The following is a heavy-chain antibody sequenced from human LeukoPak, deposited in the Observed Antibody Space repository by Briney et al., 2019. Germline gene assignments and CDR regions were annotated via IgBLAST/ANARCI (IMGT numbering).Heavy chain of an antibody. CDR2: IYTSGST. D-gene: IGHD4-17*01. CDR3: ASYGDYAPAGMGGWFDP. J-gene: IGHJ5*02. CDR1: GGSISSYY. V-gene: IGHV4-4*09. Sequence: PSETLSLTCAVSGGSISSYYWSWIRQPPGKGLEWIGYIYTSGSTNYNPSLKSRVTISVDTSKNQFSLKLSSVTAADTAVYYCASYGDYAPAGMGGWFDPWGQGTLVTVSS.